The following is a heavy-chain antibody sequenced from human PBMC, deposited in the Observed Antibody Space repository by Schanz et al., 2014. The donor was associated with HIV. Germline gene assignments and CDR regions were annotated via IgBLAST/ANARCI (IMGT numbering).Heavy chain of an antibody. V-gene: IGHV3-30*18. Sequence: QVQLVESGGGVVQPGRSLRLSCAGSGFSFDTFGIHWVRQAPGKGLEWMAVISYDGRNKYYADSVKGRFTISRDNSKNTLYLQMKSLRAEDTAVYYCAKGLTIWLQPPFDYWGQGTLVTVSS. CDR1: GFSFDTFG. CDR2: ISYDGRNK. J-gene: IGHJ4*02. D-gene: IGHD5-12*01. CDR3: AKGLTIWLQPPFDY.